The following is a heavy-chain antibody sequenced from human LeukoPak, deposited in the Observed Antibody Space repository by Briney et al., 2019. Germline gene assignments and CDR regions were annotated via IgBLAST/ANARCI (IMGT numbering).Heavy chain of an antibody. V-gene: IGHV3-30*04. CDR1: GFTFSSYA. D-gene: IGHD4-17*01. CDR2: ISYDGSNK. CDR3: ARDQRYGDYWSGFDY. Sequence: GGSLRLSCAVAGFTFSSYAMHWVRQPPGKGLEWVAVISYDGSNKYYADSVKGRFTISRDNSKNTLYLQMNSLRAEDTAVYYCARDQRYGDYWSGFDYWGQGTLVTVSS. J-gene: IGHJ4*02.